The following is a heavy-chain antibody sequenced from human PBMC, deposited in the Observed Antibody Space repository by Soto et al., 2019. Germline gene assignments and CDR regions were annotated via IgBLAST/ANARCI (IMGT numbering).Heavy chain of an antibody. CDR1: GGSISSGGYY. CDR3: ARAYSGYGNRYFDY. V-gene: IGHV4-31*03. Sequence: SETLSLTCTVSGGSISSGGYYWSWIRQHPGKGLEWIGYIYYSGSTYYNPSLKSRVTISVDTSKNQFSLKLSSVTAADTAVYYCARAYSGYGNRYFDYWGQGTLVTVSS. D-gene: IGHD5-12*01. J-gene: IGHJ4*02. CDR2: IYYSGST.